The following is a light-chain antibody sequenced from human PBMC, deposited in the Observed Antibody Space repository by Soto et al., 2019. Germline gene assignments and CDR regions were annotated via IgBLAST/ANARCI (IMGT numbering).Light chain of an antibody. CDR2: AAS. V-gene: IGKV1-39*01. CDR1: QTINAD. J-gene: IGKJ2*01. Sequence: DIQMTQSPSSLSASVGDRVTITCRASQTINADLNWYQQKPGKAPKLLIYAASSLKSGVPSRLSGSGSGTDFTLTISSLQPEDFATYYCQESYRTPRTFGQGTRLEI. CDR3: QESYRTPRT.